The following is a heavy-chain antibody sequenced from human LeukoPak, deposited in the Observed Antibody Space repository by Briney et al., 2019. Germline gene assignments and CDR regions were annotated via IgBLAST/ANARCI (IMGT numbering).Heavy chain of an antibody. J-gene: IGHJ4*02. CDR3: ATVPTTPTTTPLTFVVDLYYFDY. CDR1: GGTFSSYA. V-gene: IGHV1-69*04. Sequence: GASVKVSCKASGGTFSSYAISWVRQAPGQGLEWMGRIIPILGIANYAQKFQGRVTITADKSTSTAYMELSSLRSEDTAVYYCATVPTTPTTTPLTFVVDLYYFDYWGQGTLVTVSS. D-gene: IGHD2-2*01. CDR2: IIPILGIA.